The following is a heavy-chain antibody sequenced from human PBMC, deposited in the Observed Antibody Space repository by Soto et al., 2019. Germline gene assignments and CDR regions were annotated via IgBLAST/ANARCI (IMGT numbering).Heavy chain of an antibody. J-gene: IGHJ1*01. V-gene: IGHV4-34*01. CDR3: ARGLEYFQH. Sequence: WETLALTCDGFKGSFSGYYCSWSRQPPGKGLEWIGQITKSEYTNYHPSLKNRVTILIDRSKNHFSLKVTSVNAADKAVYYCARGLEYFQHWGQGTLVTVSS. CDR2: ITKSEYT. CDR1: KGSFSGYY.